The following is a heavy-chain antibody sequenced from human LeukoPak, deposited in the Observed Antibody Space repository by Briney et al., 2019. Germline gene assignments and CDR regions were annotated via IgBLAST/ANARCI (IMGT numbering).Heavy chain of an antibody. CDR1: GFTFSGYG. CDR3: LTIVENDLDAFDI. D-gene: IGHD2-21*01. Sequence: GGSLRLSCAASGFTFSGYGMHWVRQAPGKGLEWVAFIRFDGNKYYADSVQGRFTISRDNSKNTLYLQMNSLRAEDTAVYYCLTIVENDLDAFDIWGQGTKVTVSS. J-gene: IGHJ3*02. CDR2: IRFDGNK. V-gene: IGHV3-30*02.